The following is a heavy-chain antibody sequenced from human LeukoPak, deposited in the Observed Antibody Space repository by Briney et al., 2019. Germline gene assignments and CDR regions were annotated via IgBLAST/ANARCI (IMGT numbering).Heavy chain of an antibody. J-gene: IGHJ5*02. CDR1: GFTFSSYG. CDR2: ISYDGSNK. D-gene: IGHD3-10*01. Sequence: GGSLRLSCAASGFTFSSYGMHWVRQAPGKGLEWVAVISYDGSNKYYADSVKGRFTISRDNSKNTLYLQMSSLRAEDTAVYYCAKDQVPMVRGVIINWFDPWGQGTLVTVSS. CDR3: AKDQVPMVRGVIINWFDP. V-gene: IGHV3-30*18.